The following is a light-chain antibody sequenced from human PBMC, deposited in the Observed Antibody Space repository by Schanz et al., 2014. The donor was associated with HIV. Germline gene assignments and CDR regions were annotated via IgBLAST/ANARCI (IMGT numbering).Light chain of an antibody. Sequence: EIVLTQSPGTLSLSPGERATLSCRASQSVSSSYLAWFQQKPGQTPRLLIYGAFRRATGIPDRFSGSGSGKAFTLTISRREPEDFAVYYCQQYSSPPFAFGQGTKVEIK. J-gene: IGKJ2*01. CDR3: QQYSSPPFA. CDR2: GAF. CDR1: QSVSSSY. V-gene: IGKV3-20*01.